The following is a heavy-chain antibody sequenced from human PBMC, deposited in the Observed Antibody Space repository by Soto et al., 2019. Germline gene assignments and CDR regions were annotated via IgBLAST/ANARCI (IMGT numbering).Heavy chain of an antibody. CDR3: ARGDGDYYDGNGYLGRH. D-gene: IGHD3-22*01. CDR2: INSDGSRT. J-gene: IGHJ4*02. CDR1: GFTFSSYW. V-gene: IGHV3-74*01. Sequence: EVQLVESGGGIVQPGGSLRLSCAASGFTFSSYWMHWVRQAPGKGLVWVSRINSDGSRTSYADSAKGRFTISRDNAKNTVYLQMNSLRAEDTAVYYCARGDGDYYDGNGYLGRHWGQGTLVTFYS.